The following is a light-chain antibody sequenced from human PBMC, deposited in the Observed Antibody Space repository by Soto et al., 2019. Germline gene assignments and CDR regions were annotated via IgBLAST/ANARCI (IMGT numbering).Light chain of an antibody. CDR1: QSVLYSSNNKNY. V-gene: IGKV4-1*01. J-gene: IGKJ2*01. CDR3: QQYYSTFYT. Sequence: DIVMTQSPDSLAVSMGERATINCKSSQSVLYSSNNKNYLAWYQQKPGQPPKLLIYWASTRESGVPDRFSGRGSVTDFTLTISRLQAEDVAVYYCQQYYSTFYTFGQGTKLEIK. CDR2: WAS.